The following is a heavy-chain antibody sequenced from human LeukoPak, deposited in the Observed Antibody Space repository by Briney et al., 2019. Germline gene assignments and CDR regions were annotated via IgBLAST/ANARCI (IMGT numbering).Heavy chain of an antibody. Sequence: GGSLRLSCVASGFTFSSYWMSWVRQTPGKGLEWVANIKEDRSEKYYVDSVKGRFTISRDNAKNSLYLEMSNLRAEDTAVYYCARDSSGNDYWGQGTLVTVSS. CDR1: GFTFSSYW. D-gene: IGHD6-19*01. V-gene: IGHV3-7*01. CDR2: IKEDRSEK. CDR3: ARDSSGNDY. J-gene: IGHJ4*02.